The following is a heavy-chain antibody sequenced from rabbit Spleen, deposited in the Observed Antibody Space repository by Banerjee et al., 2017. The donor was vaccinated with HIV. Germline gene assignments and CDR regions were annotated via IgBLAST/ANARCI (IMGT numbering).Heavy chain of an antibody. CDR3: AKSDTSDLSRLNL. CDR1: GFSFSSTYW. CDR2: IGTSSENT. D-gene: IGHD1-1*01. V-gene: IGHV1S45*01. J-gene: IGHJ3*01. Sequence: QEQLEESGGDLVKPEGSLTLTCTASGFSFSSTYWICWVRQAPGKGLEWIACIGTSSENTYYATWTKGRFTISKTSSITVDLKVTSLTAADTATYFCAKSDTSDLSRLNLWGQGTLVTVS.